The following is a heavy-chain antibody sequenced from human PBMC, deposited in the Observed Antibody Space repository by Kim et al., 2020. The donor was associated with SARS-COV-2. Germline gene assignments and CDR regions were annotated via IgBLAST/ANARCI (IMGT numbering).Heavy chain of an antibody. Sequence: ASVKVSCKTSGHFFTRDSIHLVRQAPGQGLEWMGGIDCGNGNTIYSQKFQGRVTFTTDTSASTAYMELSFLRSEDSAVYYCLGGFYFDYWGQGTLVTVCS. CDR3: LGGFYFDY. D-gene: IGHD3-16*01. CDR1: GHFFTRDS. V-gene: IGHV1-3*01. J-gene: IGHJ4*02. CDR2: IDCGNGNT.